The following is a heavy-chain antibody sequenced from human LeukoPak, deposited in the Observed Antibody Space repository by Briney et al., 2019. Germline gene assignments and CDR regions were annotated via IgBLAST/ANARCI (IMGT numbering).Heavy chain of an antibody. V-gene: IGHV3-23*01. D-gene: IGHD3-10*02. J-gene: IGHJ6*04. CDR1: GFTFSSYG. Sequence: GGSLRLSCAASGFTFSSYGMSWVRQAPGKGLEWVSSIFPTSREIHYADSVRGRFTISRDNSKSTLSLQMNSLRAEDTAVYYCAELGITMIGGVWGKGTTVTISS. CDR3: AELGITMIGGV. CDR2: IFPTSREI.